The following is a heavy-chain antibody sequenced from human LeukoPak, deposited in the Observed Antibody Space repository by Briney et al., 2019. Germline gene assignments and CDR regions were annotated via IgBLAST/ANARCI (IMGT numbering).Heavy chain of an antibody. CDR2: LYYSGST. V-gene: IGHV4-30-4*08. Sequence: PSETLSLTCTVSGGHISSGDYYWSWMPQPPGKGREWIGYLYYSGSTYYNPSLKSRVTISEETTKHQFSLKLSSVTAANTAVYYCASPGRKWEPNDAFDIWGQGTMVTVSS. D-gene: IGHD1-26*01. CDR1: GGHISSGDYY. J-gene: IGHJ3*02. CDR3: ASPGRKWEPNDAFDI.